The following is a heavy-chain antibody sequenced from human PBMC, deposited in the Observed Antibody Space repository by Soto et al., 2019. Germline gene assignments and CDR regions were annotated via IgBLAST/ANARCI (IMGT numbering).Heavy chain of an antibody. J-gene: IGHJ4*02. D-gene: IGHD1-1*01. CDR1: GFTFSAYG. CDR2: ISSDGGDK. CDR3: AKDSGRGSADYYFDF. V-gene: IGHV3-30*18. Sequence: QVQLVESGGGVVQPGRSLRLSCAASGFTFSAYGMHWVRQAPGKGLEWVAVISSDGGDKKSADSVQGRVTISRDNSKNALDLQMNCLRAEDTAVYYCAKDSGRGSADYYFDFWGQGTLVTVSS.